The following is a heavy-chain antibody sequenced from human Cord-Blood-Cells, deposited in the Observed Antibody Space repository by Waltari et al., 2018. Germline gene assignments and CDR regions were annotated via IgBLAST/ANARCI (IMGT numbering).Heavy chain of an antibody. D-gene: IGHD2-8*02. Sequence: QLQLQESGSGLVKPSQTLSLTCAVSGGSISSGGYSWSWIRQPPGKGLEWIGYIYHSGSTYYNPSLKSRVTISVDRSKNQFSLKLSSVTAADTAVYYCARKVVYAIGDNWFDPWGQGTLVTVSS. CDR1: GGSISSGGYS. J-gene: IGHJ5*02. V-gene: IGHV4-30-2*01. CDR3: ARKVVYAIGDNWFDP. CDR2: IYHSGST.